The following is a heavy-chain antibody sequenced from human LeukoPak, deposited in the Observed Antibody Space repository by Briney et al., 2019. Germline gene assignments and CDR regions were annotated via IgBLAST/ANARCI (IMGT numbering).Heavy chain of an antibody. CDR3: ASSFEDYYDTSGYFR. Sequence: PSETLSLTCAVSGYSLSSGFYWGWIRPPPGKGLEWIGSIYHSGSTYYNPSLKSRVTISVDTSKNQFSLKLTSVTAADTAVYYCASSFEDYYDTSGYFRWGQGTLVTVSS. J-gene: IGHJ4*02. V-gene: IGHV4-38-2*01. CDR2: IYHSGST. D-gene: IGHD3-22*01. CDR1: GYSLSSGFY.